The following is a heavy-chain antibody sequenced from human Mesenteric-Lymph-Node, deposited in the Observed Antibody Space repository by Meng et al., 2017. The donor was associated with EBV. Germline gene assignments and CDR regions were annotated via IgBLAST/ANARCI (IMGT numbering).Heavy chain of an antibody. J-gene: IGHJ5*02. CDR2: INHSGST. Sequence: QLRLPPGGAGLLKPSETLSLTCAAYGGSFKCYYWSWIRQPPGKGLEWIGEINHSGSTNYNPSLKSRVTISVDTSKNQFSLKLTSVTAADTAMYYCGRGIRFYDSSGYSRVWFDPWGQGTLVTVSS. V-gene: IGHV4-34*01. CDR3: GRGIRFYDSSGYSRVWFDP. CDR1: GGSFKCYY. D-gene: IGHD3-22*01.